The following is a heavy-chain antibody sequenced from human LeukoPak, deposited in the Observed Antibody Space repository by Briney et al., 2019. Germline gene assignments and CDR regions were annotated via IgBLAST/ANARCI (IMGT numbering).Heavy chain of an antibody. CDR3: ARRQAVAGIWFDP. Sequence: KTSETLSLTCSVSGGSISSSSYYWGWIRQPPGKGLEWIGSIYYSGITYYNPSLKSRVTISVDTSKNQFSLKLSSVTAADTAVYYCARRQAVAGIWFDPWGQGTLVTVSS. CDR2: IYYSGIT. CDR1: GGSISSSSYY. V-gene: IGHV4-39*07. J-gene: IGHJ5*02. D-gene: IGHD6-19*01.